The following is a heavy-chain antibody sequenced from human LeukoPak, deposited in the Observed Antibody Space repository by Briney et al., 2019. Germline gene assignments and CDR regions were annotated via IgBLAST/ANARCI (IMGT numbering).Heavy chain of an antibody. Sequence: GGSLRLSCAASGFTFSSYAMSWVRQAPGKGLEWVSAISGSGGSTYYADSVKGRFTISGDNAKNSLYLQMNSLRAEDTAVYYCARDRWYSSGWYEPLDYWGQGTLVTVSS. V-gene: IGHV3-23*01. CDR2: ISGSGGST. CDR1: GFTFSSYA. CDR3: ARDRWYSSGWYEPLDY. J-gene: IGHJ4*02. D-gene: IGHD6-19*01.